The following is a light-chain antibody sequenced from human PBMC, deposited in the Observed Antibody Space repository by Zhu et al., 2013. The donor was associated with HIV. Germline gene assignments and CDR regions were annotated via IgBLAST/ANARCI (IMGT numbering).Light chain of an antibody. J-gene: IGKJ2*03. Sequence: DIQMTQSPSYLSASVGDRVTMTCRASQRITDWLAWYQQKPGEAPKLLIYSAVKLFTGVPSRFSASGSGTDFSLTIKNLQPEDFALYYCQQGHSFPYSFGQGTRLDMK. CDR1: QRITDW. CDR3: QQGHSFPYS. V-gene: IGKV1-12*01. CDR2: SAV.